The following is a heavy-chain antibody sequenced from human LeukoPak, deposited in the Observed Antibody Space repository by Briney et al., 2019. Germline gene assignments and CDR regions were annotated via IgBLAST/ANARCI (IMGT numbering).Heavy chain of an antibody. J-gene: IGHJ3*02. CDR2: IYPGDSDT. D-gene: IGHD6-13*01. Sequence: GESLKISCKGSGYSFTSYWIGWVRQMPGKGLEWMGIIYPGDSDTRYSPSFQGQVTISADKSISTAYLQWSSLKASDTAMYYCARSLAAAGDHDAFDIWGKGTTVTISS. V-gene: IGHV5-51*01. CDR3: ARSLAAAGDHDAFDI. CDR1: GYSFTSYW.